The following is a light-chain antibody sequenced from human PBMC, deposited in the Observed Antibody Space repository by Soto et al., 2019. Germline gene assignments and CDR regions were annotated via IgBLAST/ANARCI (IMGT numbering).Light chain of an antibody. V-gene: IGLV1-47*01. Sequence: QSVLTQPPSASETPGQRVTISCSGSSSNIGSNYVYWYQQVPGTAPKLLIYRNNQRPSGVPDRFSGSKSGTSASLAISGLRSEDEADYYCAAWDDSLSGHVIFGGGTKLTVL. CDR1: SSNIGSNY. J-gene: IGLJ2*01. CDR2: RNN. CDR3: AAWDDSLSGHVI.